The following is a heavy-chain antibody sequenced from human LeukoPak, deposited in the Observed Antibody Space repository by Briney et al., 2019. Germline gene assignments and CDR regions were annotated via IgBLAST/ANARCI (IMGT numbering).Heavy chain of an antibody. CDR3: AREGRSSGWYMVHY. Sequence: EASVKVSCKASGYTFTSYYMHWVRQAPGQGLEWMGWINPNSGGTNYAQKFQGRVTMTRDTSISTAYMELSRLRSDDTAVYYCAREGRSSGWYMVHYWGQGTLVTVSS. J-gene: IGHJ4*02. CDR1: GYTFTSYY. CDR2: INPNSGGT. D-gene: IGHD6-19*01. V-gene: IGHV1-2*02.